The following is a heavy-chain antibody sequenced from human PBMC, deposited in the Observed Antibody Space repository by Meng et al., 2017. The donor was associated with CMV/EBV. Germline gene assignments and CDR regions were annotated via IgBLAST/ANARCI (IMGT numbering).Heavy chain of an antibody. Sequence: YSFTGYCTSSVRQLRGKGLRWMGRIDPGDSATSYSPSFQGQDTNSAAKSLRAAYLQWSSLKATEPAMYYCAGLRGGSKLELGGDWFDPWGQGTLVTVSS. J-gene: IGHJ5*02. V-gene: IGHV5-51*01. CDR2: IDPGDSAT. CDR1: YSFTGYC. CDR3: AGLRGGSKLELGGDWFDP. D-gene: IGHD1-7*01.